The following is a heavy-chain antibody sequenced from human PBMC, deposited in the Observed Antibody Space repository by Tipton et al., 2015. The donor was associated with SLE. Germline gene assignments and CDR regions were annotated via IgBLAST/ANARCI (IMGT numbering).Heavy chain of an antibody. CDR3: ARDHAITMVRGVIIYFDY. CDR2: INHSGST. J-gene: IGHJ4*02. D-gene: IGHD3-10*01. V-gene: IGHV4-34*01. Sequence: TLSLTCAVYGGSFSGYYWSWIRQPPGKGLEWIGEINHSGSTNYNPSLKSRVTISVDTSKNQFSLKLSSVTAADTAVYYCARDHAITMVRGVIIYFDYWGQGTLVTVSS. CDR1: GGSFSGYY.